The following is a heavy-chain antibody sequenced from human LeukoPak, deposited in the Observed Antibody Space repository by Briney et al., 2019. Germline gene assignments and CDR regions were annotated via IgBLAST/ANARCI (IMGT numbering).Heavy chain of an antibody. D-gene: IGHD6-13*01. CDR2: MNPNSGNT. Sequence: ASVKVSCKASGYTFTSYDVNWVRQATGQGLEWMGWMNPNSGNTGYAQKFQGRVTMTRNTSISTAYMELSSLRSEDTAVYYCARGGAWNRPAAGTVGYWGQGTLVTVSS. CDR3: ARGGAWNRPAAGTVGY. V-gene: IGHV1-8*01. J-gene: IGHJ4*02. CDR1: GYTFTSYD.